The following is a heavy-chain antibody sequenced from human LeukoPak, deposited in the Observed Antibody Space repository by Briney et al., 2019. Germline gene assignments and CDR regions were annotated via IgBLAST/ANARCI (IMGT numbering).Heavy chain of an antibody. CDR1: GFTFSSYG. CDR3: AKKSPGTYYAPPDY. J-gene: IGHJ4*02. V-gene: IGHV3-30*18. D-gene: IGHD3-10*01. CDR2: TSYDGSNK. Sequence: ERSLRLSCAASGFTFSSYGVHWVRQAPGKGLEWVAVTSYDGSNKNYADSVKGRFTLSRDNSKNTLYLQMNSLRAEDTAVYYCAKKSPGTYYAPPDYWGQGTLVTVSS.